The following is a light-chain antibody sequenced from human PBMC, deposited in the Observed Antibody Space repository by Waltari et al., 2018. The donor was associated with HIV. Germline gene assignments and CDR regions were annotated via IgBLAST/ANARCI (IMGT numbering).Light chain of an antibody. CDR3: CSYAVSYAFWV. CDR1: SSDVGGYNY. CDR2: DVS. Sequence: QSALTQPRSVSGSPGQSVTISCTGTSSDVGGYNYVSWYQQHPGQAPKLMIYDVSKLPSGFPDRFSGAKAGNSASLTSSGLQTEDESDYYCCSYAVSYAFWVCGGGTKLAVL. V-gene: IGLV2-11*01. J-gene: IGLJ3*02.